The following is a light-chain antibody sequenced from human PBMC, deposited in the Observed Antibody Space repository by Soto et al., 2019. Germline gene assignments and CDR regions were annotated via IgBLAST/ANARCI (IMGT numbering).Light chain of an antibody. CDR3: QQRSTWPPA. J-gene: IGKJ2*01. CDR1: QSVSSY. CDR2: DPS. V-gene: IGKV3-11*01. Sequence: EIVLTQSPATLSLSPGERATLSCRASQSVSSYLAWYQQKPGPAPRLLIYDPSNRATGISARFSGSGSGTDFALTISSLETEDYAVDYCQQRSTWPPAFGQGTKLEIK.